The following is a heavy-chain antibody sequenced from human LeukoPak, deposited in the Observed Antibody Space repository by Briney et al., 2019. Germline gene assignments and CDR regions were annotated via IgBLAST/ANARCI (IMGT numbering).Heavy chain of an antibody. D-gene: IGHD2-21*01. CDR1: GFTFRNFG. V-gene: IGHV3-30*03. CDR2: LFHDGNYE. J-gene: IGHJ4*02. Sequence: RSGGSLRLACAGSGFTFRNFGMHWVRQAPGKGLEWVAALFHDGNYEYYRDSVKGRFTVSRDNSNNTLYLQMNSLRSEDTAVYYCARDEGEGYYWGQGTLVTVSS. CDR3: ARDEGEGYY.